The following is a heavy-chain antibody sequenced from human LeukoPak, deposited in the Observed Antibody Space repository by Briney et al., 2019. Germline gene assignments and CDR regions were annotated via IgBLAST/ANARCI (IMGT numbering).Heavy chain of an antibody. J-gene: IGHJ4*02. V-gene: IGHV4-30-2*01. CDR1: GDSISSGAYY. D-gene: IGHD6-6*01. CDR3: ARLDYSSSSTPFDY. CDR2: IYHSGST. Sequence: SETLSLTCTVSGDSISSGAYYWSWIRQPPGKGLEWIGYIYHSGSTYYNPSLKSRVTISVDTSKNQFSLKVSSVTAADTAVYYCARLDYSSSSTPFDYWGQGTLVTVSS.